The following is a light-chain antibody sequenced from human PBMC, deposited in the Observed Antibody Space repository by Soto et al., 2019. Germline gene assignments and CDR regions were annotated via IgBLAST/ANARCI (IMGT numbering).Light chain of an antibody. CDR3: QQSYRNPRT. Sequence: DIQMTQSPSFLSASAGDRVTIFCRASQTISNFLHWYQQKPGKAPKLLIYSASNLESGVPSRFGGSGSGTDLTLTISSLEPEDFATYYCQQSYRNPRTFGLGTRVEIK. CDR1: QTISNF. V-gene: IGKV1-39*01. CDR2: SAS. J-gene: IGKJ1*01.